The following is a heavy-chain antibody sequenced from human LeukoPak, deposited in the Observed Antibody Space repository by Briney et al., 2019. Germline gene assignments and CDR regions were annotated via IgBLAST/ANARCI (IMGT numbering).Heavy chain of an antibody. CDR2: INPNSGGT. Sequence: ASVKVSCKASGYTFTGYYMHWARQAPGQGLEWMGWINPNSGGTNYAQKFQGRVTMTRDTSISTAYMELSRLRSDDTAVYYCAREAEYSSSYYFDYWGQGTLVTVSS. CDR3: AREAEYSSSYYFDY. CDR1: GYTFTGYY. V-gene: IGHV1-2*02. D-gene: IGHD6-6*01. J-gene: IGHJ4*02.